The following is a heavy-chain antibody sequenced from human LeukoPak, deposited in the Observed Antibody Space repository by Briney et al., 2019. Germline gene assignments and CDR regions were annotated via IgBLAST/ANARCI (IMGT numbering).Heavy chain of an antibody. CDR3: ARDRSRSAY. CDR2: IKPDGSEK. J-gene: IGHJ4*02. D-gene: IGHD3-3*01. Sequence: GGSLRLSCAASGFTFTSSWMSWVRQAPGKGLEWVANIKPDGSEKYYVDSVKGRFTISRDNAKNSLYLQMNSLGAEDTALYYCARDRSRSAYWAQGTLVTVSS. CDR1: GFTFTSSW. V-gene: IGHV3-7*01.